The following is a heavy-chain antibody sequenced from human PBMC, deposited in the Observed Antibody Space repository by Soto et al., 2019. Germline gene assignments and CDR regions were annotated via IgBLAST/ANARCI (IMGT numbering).Heavy chain of an antibody. CDR2: IYYSGST. CDR3: ARRDGAARPVPYYFDY. J-gene: IGHJ4*02. V-gene: IGHV4-39*01. Sequence: SETLSLTCTVSGGSISSSSYYWGWIRQPPGKGLEWIGSIYYSGSTYYNPSLKSRVTISVDTSKNQFSLKLSSVTAADTAVYYCARRDGAARPVPYYFDYWGQGTLVTVS. CDR1: GGSISSSSYY. D-gene: IGHD6-6*01.